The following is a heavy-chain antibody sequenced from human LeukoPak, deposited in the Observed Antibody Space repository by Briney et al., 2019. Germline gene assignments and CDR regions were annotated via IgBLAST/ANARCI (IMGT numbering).Heavy chain of an antibody. J-gene: IGHJ5*02. CDR1: GDSIAAPSYY. D-gene: IGHD5-12*01. CDR3: ARQIRYTYDPNWFHP. Sequence: SETLSVTCSVSGDSIAAPSYYWAWIRQPPGKGLEWIASIYYSGNTNYDPSLQSRVTISVDTSKNQFSLSLSSVTAADTAVYYCARQIRYTYDPNWFHPWGQGTLVTVSS. V-gene: IGHV4-39*01. CDR2: IYYSGNT.